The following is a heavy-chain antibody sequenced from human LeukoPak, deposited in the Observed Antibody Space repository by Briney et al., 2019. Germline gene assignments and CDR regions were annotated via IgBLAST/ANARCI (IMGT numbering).Heavy chain of an antibody. D-gene: IGHD3-10*01. CDR2: IYYSGST. CDR3: ARSPRISMVRGAFEMDV. J-gene: IGHJ6*04. V-gene: IGHV4-59*01. CDR1: DDSITMYY. Sequence: KPSETLSLTCSVSDDSITMYYWTWIRQPPGKGLEWIGYIYYSGSTDYNPSLKSRVTISVDTSKNQFSLKVSSVTAADTAVYYCARSPRISMVRGAFEMDVWGKGTTVTVSS.